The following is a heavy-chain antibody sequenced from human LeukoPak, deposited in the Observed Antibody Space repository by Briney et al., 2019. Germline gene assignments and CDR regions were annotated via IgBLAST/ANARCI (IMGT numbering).Heavy chain of an antibody. J-gene: IGHJ3*02. CDR2: IYPDDSDT. Sequence: GESLKISCKASGYSFTSYWIGWVRQMPGKGLELVGIIYPDDSDTRYSPSFQGQVTISADKSISTAYLQWSSLKASDTAMYYCATGIAVAGTRTDAFDIWGQGTMVTVSS. V-gene: IGHV5-51*01. CDR3: ATGIAVAGTRTDAFDI. D-gene: IGHD6-19*01. CDR1: GYSFTSYW.